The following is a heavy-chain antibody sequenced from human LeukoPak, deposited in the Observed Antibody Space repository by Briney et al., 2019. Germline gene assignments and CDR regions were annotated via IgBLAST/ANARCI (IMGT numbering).Heavy chain of an antibody. J-gene: IGHJ4*02. Sequence: SETLSLTCTVSGGSISSYYWSWIRQPPGKGLEWIGYIYYSGNTNYNPSLKSRVTISVDTSKNQFSLKLSSVTAADTAVYYCASVWAAAGDYWGQGTLVTVSS. CDR3: ASVWAAAGDY. CDR1: GGSISSYY. V-gene: IGHV4-59*01. CDR2: IYYSGNT. D-gene: IGHD6-13*01.